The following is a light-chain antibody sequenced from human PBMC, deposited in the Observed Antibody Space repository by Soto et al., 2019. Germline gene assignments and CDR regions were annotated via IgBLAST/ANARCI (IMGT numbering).Light chain of an antibody. Sequence: EIVLTQSPGTLSLSPGERTTLSCMASQSVSSSYLAWYQQKPGQAPRLLIYAASSRATGIPDRFSGSGSGTEFTHTISRLEPEDFAVCYCQQYGSSRWTFGQGTKVEIK. J-gene: IGKJ1*01. CDR2: AAS. CDR1: QSVSSSY. V-gene: IGKV3-20*01. CDR3: QQYGSSRWT.